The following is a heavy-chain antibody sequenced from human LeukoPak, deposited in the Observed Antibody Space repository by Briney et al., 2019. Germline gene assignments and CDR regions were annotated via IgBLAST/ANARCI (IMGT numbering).Heavy chain of an antibody. V-gene: IGHV3-23*01. CDR1: GFTFSSYA. CDR3: AKDPGTPIYYYYYMDV. J-gene: IGHJ6*03. CDR2: ISGSGSTT. Sequence: QPGGSLRLSCAASGFTFSSYAMNWVRQAPGKGLEWVSAISGSGSTTYYADSVKGRFTISRDNSKNTLFLQMNSLRAEDTAVYYCAKDPGTPIYYYYYMDVWGKGTTVTISS. D-gene: IGHD1-14*01.